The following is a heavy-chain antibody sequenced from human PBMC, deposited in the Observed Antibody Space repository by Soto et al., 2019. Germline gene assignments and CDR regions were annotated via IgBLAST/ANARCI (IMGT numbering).Heavy chain of an antibody. CDR1: GYSFTSHT. V-gene: IGHV1-3*01. CDR2: INGGNGNT. Sequence: GASVKVSCKASGYSFTSHTLHWVRQAPGQRPEWMGWINGGNGNTKYAPTLQDRVIVTTDTSASTAYMELSSLRSEDTAVYYCAREPQGGLNWFDPWGQGTLVTVSS. J-gene: IGHJ5*02. CDR3: AREPQGGLNWFDP. D-gene: IGHD3-16*01.